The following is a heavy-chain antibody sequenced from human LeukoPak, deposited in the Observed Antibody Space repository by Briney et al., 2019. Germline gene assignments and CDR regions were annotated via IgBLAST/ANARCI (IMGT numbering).Heavy chain of an antibody. CDR1: GFAFSDYW. Sequence: GGSLRLSCAASGFAFSDYWMSWVRQAPGKGLEWVSGISWNSGSIGYADSVKGRFTISRDNAKNSLYLQMNSLRAEDTALYYCAKDTGYSYGYVGYYFDYWGQGTLVTVSS. CDR3: AKDTGYSYGYVGYYFDY. J-gene: IGHJ4*02. V-gene: IGHV3-9*01. CDR2: ISWNSGSI. D-gene: IGHD5-18*01.